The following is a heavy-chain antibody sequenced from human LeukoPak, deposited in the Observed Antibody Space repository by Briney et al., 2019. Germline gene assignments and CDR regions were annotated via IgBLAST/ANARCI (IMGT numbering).Heavy chain of an antibody. CDR1: GFTFSSYG. CDR2: IWYDGSNK. D-gene: IGHD3-10*01. Sequence: GGSLRLSCAASGFTFSSYGMHWVRQAPGKGLEWVAVIWYDGSNKYYADSVKGRFTISRDNSKNTLYLQMNSLRAEDTAVYYCAKDSEFLVAFDIWGQGTMVTVSS. CDR3: AKDSEFLVAFDI. V-gene: IGHV3-33*06. J-gene: IGHJ3*02.